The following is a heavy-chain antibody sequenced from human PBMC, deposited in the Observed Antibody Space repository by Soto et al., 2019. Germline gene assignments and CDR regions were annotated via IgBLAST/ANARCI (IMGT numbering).Heavy chain of an antibody. Sequence: GGSLRLSCAASGFTFSNAWMSWVRQAPGKGLEWVGRIKSKTDGGTTDYAAPVKGRFTISRDDSKNTLYLQMNSQKTEDTAVYYCRVDYGDYVVQAMYRHPTDAFDIWGQGTMVTVSS. V-gene: IGHV3-15*01. D-gene: IGHD4-17*01. J-gene: IGHJ3*02. CDR2: IKSKTDGGTT. CDR1: GFTFSNAW. CDR3: RVDYGDYVVQAMYRHPTDAFDI.